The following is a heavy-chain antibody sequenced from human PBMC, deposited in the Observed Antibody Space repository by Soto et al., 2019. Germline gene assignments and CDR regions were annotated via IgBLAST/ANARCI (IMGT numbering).Heavy chain of an antibody. Sequence: ASVKVSCKDSGYTFTTYGITWVRQAPGQGLEWLGWISGYSGSTKYSQKFQGRVTSTRDTSASTAYMELSSLRSEDTAVYYCARGLPIVADYWGQGTLVTVSS. V-gene: IGHV1-18*01. D-gene: IGHD3-22*01. CDR3: ARGLPIVADY. CDR2: ISGYSGST. CDR1: GYTFTTYG. J-gene: IGHJ4*02.